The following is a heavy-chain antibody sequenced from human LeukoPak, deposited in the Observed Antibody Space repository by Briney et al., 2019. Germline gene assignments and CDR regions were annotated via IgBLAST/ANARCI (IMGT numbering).Heavy chain of an antibody. J-gene: IGHJ4*02. V-gene: IGHV3-7*01. CDR2: IKQDGSEK. D-gene: IGHD3-22*01. CDR3: ARSEYYYDSSGYLFLFDY. Sequence: GGSLRLSCAASGFTFSSYWMSWVRQAPGKGLEWVANIKQDGSEKYYVDSVKGRFTISRDNAKNSLYLQMNSLRAEDTAVYYCARSEYYYDSSGYLFLFDYWGQGTLVTVSS. CDR1: GFTFSSYW.